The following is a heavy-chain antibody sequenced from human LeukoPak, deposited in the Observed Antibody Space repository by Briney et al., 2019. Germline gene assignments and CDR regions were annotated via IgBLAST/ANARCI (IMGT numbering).Heavy chain of an antibody. CDR3: ARVGTDCSDGNCY. CDR1: GYTFTTFG. D-gene: IGHD2-15*01. Sequence: ASVKVSCEASGYTFTTFGITWVRQAPGQGLEWMGWISTYNGNTNYAQNLQGRVTMTTDTSTSTAYMELRSLTSDDTAAYYCARVGTDCSDGNCYWGQGTLVTVSS. V-gene: IGHV1-18*01. CDR2: ISTYNGNT. J-gene: IGHJ4*02.